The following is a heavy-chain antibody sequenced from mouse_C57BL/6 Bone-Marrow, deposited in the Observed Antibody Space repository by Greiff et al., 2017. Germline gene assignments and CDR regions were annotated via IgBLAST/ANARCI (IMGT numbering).Heavy chain of an antibody. CDR1: GYTFTSYG. D-gene: IGHD2-10*01. CDR2: IYPRSGNT. J-gene: IGHJ4*01. CDR3: ALLFYYAMDY. V-gene: IGHV1-81*01. Sequence: VLLQQSGAELARPGASVKLSCKASGYTFTSYGISWVKQRTGQGLEWIGEIYPRSGNTYYNEKFKGQSTLTADKSSSTAYMELRSLTSEDSAVYFCALLFYYAMDYWGQGTSVTVSS.